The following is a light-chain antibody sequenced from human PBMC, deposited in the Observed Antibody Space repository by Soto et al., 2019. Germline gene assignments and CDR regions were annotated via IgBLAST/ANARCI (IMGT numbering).Light chain of an antibody. Sequence: DIQMTQSPSTLSASVGDRVTITCRASQSISSWLAWYQQKPGKAPKLLIYKASSLESGAPSRFSGSGSGTEFTLTISSLQPDDFATYYCQQYNSYPWTFGQGTKVDI. J-gene: IGKJ1*01. CDR2: KAS. V-gene: IGKV1-5*03. CDR3: QQYNSYPWT. CDR1: QSISSW.